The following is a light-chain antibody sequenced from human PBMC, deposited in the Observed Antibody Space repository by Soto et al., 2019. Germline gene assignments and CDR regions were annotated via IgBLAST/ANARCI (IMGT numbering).Light chain of an antibody. V-gene: IGLV1-44*01. CDR3: ASWDDSLKGVV. CDR1: SSNIGSNT. Sequence: QSVLTQPPSASRTPGQRVTISCSGSSSNIGSNTVTWYQQLPGTAPKLLISTDDQRPSGVPDRFSGSKSGSSASLAISGLQSEDEADYYCASWDDSLKGVVFGGGTKLTVL. J-gene: IGLJ2*01. CDR2: TDD.